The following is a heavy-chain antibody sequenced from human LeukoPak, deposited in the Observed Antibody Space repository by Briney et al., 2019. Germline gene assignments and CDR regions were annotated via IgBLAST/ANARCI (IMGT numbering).Heavy chain of an antibody. CDR3: ARVIMVRGVIMTTQWSFDY. D-gene: IGHD3-10*01. CDR2: ISSTTSYT. CDR1: GFTFSDYY. J-gene: IGHJ4*02. V-gene: IGHV3-11*05. Sequence: GGSLRLSRAASGFTFSDYYMGWIRQAPGKGLEWVSYISSTTSYTNSADSVKGRFTISRDNAKNSLFLQINSLRAEDTAVCYCARVIMVRGVIMTTQWSFDYWGQGALVTVSS.